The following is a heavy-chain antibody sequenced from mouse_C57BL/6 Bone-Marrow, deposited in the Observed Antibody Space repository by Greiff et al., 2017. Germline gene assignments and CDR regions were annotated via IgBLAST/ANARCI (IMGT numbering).Heavy chain of an antibody. D-gene: IGHD2-4*01. CDR1: GYTFTSYW. CDR3: ARGVYDYDGGGYFDV. V-gene: IGHV1-64*01. J-gene: IGHJ1*03. CDR2: IHPNSGST. Sequence: QVQLQQPGAELVKPGASVKLSCKASGYTFTSYWMHWVKQRPGQGLEWIGMIHPNSGSTNYNEKFKSKATLTVEKSSSTAYMQLSSLTSEDSAVYYCARGVYDYDGGGYFDVWGTGTTVTVSS.